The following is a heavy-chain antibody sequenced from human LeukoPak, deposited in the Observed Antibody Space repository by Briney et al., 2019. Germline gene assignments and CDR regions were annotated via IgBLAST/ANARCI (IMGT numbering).Heavy chain of an antibody. Sequence: GGSLRLSCAASGLTFSSYSMNWVRQAPGKGLEWVSSINSSSRYIYYADSVKGRFTISRDNAKNSLYLQMISLRAEDTAVYYCARGLTMPDYWGQGTLVTVSS. V-gene: IGHV3-21*01. CDR3: ARGLTMPDY. D-gene: IGHD4/OR15-4a*01. CDR2: INSSSRYI. CDR1: GLTFSSYS. J-gene: IGHJ4*02.